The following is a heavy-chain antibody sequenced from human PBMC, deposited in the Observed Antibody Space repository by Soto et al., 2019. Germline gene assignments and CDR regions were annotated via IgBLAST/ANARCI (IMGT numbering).Heavy chain of an antibody. J-gene: IGHJ6*02. Sequence: SETLSLTCTVSGGPISPYYWSWIRQPAGKGLEWIGRIYYTGSTNYNPPLKSRVSMSLDTARNQISLKVKSVTAADTAVYYCAREGGYFDSSGSGVYHYYGVNVWGRGTTVTVSS. V-gene: IGHV4-4*07. CDR2: IYYTGST. CDR3: AREGGYFDSSGSGVYHYYGVNV. D-gene: IGHD3-22*01. CDR1: GGPISPYY.